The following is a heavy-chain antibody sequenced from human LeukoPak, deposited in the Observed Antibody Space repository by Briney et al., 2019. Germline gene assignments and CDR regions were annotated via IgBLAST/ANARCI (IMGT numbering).Heavy chain of an antibody. Sequence: SETLSLTCTVSGGSISSYYWSWIRQPAGTALEWIGRIYTSGTITYNPSLKSRVTMSVDTSKNQFSLKLSSVTAADTAVYYCARMGVYLNWSDPWGQGTLVTVSS. V-gene: IGHV4-4*07. J-gene: IGHJ5*02. CDR3: ARMGVYLNWSDP. CDR2: IYTSGTI. CDR1: GGSISSYY. D-gene: IGHD1-26*01.